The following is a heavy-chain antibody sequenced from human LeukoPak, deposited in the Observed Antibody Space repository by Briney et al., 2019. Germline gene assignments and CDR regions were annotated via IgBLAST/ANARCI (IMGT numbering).Heavy chain of an antibody. D-gene: IGHD3-22*01. Sequence: SETLSLTCTVSGGSIISGAYYWSWLRQRPGKGLEWIGYVYYTGSTYYNPSLKSRVTISIDTSKIQFSLKLSSVTAADTAVYYCATYYYDSSGYFGVYWGQGTLVTVSS. CDR1: GGSIISGAYY. CDR3: ATYYYDSSGYFGVY. V-gene: IGHV4-31*03. J-gene: IGHJ4*02. CDR2: VYYTGST.